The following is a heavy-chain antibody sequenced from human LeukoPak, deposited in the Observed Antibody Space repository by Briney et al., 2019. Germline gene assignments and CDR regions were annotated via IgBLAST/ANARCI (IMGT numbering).Heavy chain of an antibody. Sequence: GGSLRLSCAASGFTFSSYGMHWVRQAPGKGLEWVAVIWYDGSNKYYEDSVKGRFTISRDNSKNTLYLQMNSLRAEDTAVYYCARDPDGMDVWGQGTTVTVSS. V-gene: IGHV3-33*01. CDR3: ARDPDGMDV. J-gene: IGHJ6*02. CDR1: GFTFSSYG. CDR2: IWYDGSNK.